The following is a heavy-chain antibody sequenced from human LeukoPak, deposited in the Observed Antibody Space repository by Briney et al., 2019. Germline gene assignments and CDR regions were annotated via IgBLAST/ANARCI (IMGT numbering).Heavy chain of an antibody. D-gene: IGHD2-15*01. V-gene: IGHV1-18*01. Sequence: APVKVSCKASGYTFTNYGITWVRQAPGQGLEWMGWVSAYGDNTNYVQKIQGRVTMTTDTSTSTAYMELRSLRSDDTAVYYCARDCIGCHGFDYWGQGTLVTVSS. CDR2: VSAYGDNT. CDR3: ARDCIGCHGFDY. CDR1: GYTFTNYG. J-gene: IGHJ4*02.